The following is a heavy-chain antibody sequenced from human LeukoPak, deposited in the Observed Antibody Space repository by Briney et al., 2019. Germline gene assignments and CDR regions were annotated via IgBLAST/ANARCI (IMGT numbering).Heavy chain of an antibody. CDR3: ARDHLGSYFDY. D-gene: IGHD3-16*01. Sequence: GGSLRLSCAASGFTFSSYWMSWVRPAPGKGLEWVANIKQDGSEKYYVDSVKGRFTISRDNAKNSLYLQMNSLRAEDTAVYYCARDHLGSYFDYWGQGTLVTVSS. J-gene: IGHJ4*02. CDR2: IKQDGSEK. V-gene: IGHV3-7*01. CDR1: GFTFSSYW.